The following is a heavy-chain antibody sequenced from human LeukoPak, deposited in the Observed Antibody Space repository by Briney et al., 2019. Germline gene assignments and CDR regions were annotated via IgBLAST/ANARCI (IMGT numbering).Heavy chain of an antibody. D-gene: IGHD3-16*01. V-gene: IGHV4-30-2*01. CDR1: VGSISSGGYS. J-gene: IGHJ4*02. CDR2: IYHSGST. CDR3: ARHYGP. Sequence: SQTLSLTCAVSVGSISSGGYSWSWIRQPPGKGLEWIGYIYHSGSTYYNPSLKSRVTISVDRSKNQFSLKLNSVTATDTAVYYCARHYGPWGQGTLVTVSS.